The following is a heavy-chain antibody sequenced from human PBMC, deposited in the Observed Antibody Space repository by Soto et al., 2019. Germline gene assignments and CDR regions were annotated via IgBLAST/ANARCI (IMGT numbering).Heavy chain of an antibody. Sequence: SETLSLTCTVSGGSISSGDYYWSWIRQPPGKGLGWIGYIYYSGSTYYNPSLKSRVTISVDTSKNQFSLKLSSVTAADTAVYYCAILAAAGTPDVWGQGTTVTVSS. D-gene: IGHD6-13*01. CDR3: AILAAAGTPDV. J-gene: IGHJ6*02. CDR1: GGSISSGDYY. CDR2: IYYSGST. V-gene: IGHV4-30-4*01.